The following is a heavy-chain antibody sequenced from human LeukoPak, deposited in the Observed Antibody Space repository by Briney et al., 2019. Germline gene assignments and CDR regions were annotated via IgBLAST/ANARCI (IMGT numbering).Heavy chain of an antibody. CDR1: GGTFSSYA. CDR3: ASVGLYSSSDY. Sequence: SVKVSCKASGGTFSSYAISWVRQAPGQGLEWMGRIIPILGIANYAQKFQGRVTITADKSTSTAYMELSSLRSEDTAVYYCASVGLYSSSDYWGQGTLVTVSS. J-gene: IGHJ4*02. V-gene: IGHV1-69*04. D-gene: IGHD6-6*01. CDR2: IIPILGIA.